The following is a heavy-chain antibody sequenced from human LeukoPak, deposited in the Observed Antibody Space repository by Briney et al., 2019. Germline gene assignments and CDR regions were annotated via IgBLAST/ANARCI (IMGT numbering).Heavy chain of an antibody. V-gene: IGHV1-18*04. CDR1: GYTFTSYG. D-gene: IGHD2-2*01. CDR3: ARDHSCSSTSCYPFDY. CDR2: ISAYNGNI. Sequence: GASVKVSCKASGYTFTSYGISWVRQAPGQGLEWMGWISAYNGNINYAQKLQGRVTMTTDTSTSTAYMELRSLRSDDTAVYYCARDHSCSSTSCYPFDYWGQGTLVTVSS. J-gene: IGHJ4*02.